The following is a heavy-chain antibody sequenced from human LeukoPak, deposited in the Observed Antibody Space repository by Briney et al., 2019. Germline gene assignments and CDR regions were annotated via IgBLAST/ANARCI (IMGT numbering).Heavy chain of an antibody. Sequence: GGSLRLSCAASGFTFSSYAMSWVRQAPGKGLEWVANIKTDGSQIYYVDSVKGRFTISRDNAKNSLYLQMNSLRAEDTAVYYCARDLNWETYWGQGTLVTVSS. CDR1: GFTFSSYA. V-gene: IGHV3-7*01. CDR3: ARDLNWETY. D-gene: IGHD7-27*01. J-gene: IGHJ4*02. CDR2: IKTDGSQI.